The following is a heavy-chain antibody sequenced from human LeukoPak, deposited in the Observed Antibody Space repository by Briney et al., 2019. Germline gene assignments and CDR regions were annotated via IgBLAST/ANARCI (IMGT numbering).Heavy chain of an antibody. CDR3: ARGGSYLSAFDI. CDR1: GFTFSSYE. D-gene: IGHD1-26*01. Sequence: PGGSLRLSCVASGFTFSSYEMNWVRQAPGKGLEWVSIIYSGGSTFYADSVKGRFTISRGNSKNTLYLQMNSLRAEDTAVYYCARGGSYLSAFDIWGQGTMVTVSS. V-gene: IGHV3-53*01. J-gene: IGHJ3*02. CDR2: IYSGGST.